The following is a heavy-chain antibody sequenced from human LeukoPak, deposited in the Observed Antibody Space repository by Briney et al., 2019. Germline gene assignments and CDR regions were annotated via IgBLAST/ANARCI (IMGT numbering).Heavy chain of an antibody. V-gene: IGHV3-64D*06. J-gene: IGHJ4*02. CDR3: VQHINYSYQY. Sequence: TGGSLRLSCSASGFAFSSSPMHWVRQAPGKTLEYVSAISSDGRNAYYADSVKGRFTMSRDNSKNTLSLQMSSLRPEDTAVYYCVQHINYSYQYWGRGTQVTVS. CDR2: ISSDGRNA. D-gene: IGHD2-21*01. CDR1: GFAFSSSP.